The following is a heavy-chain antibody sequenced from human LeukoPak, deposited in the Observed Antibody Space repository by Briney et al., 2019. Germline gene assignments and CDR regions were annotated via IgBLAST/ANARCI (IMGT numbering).Heavy chain of an antibody. CDR2: ISRSGTNT. D-gene: IGHD4-11*01. CDR3: ARDWPVSGDHYSPFDY. J-gene: IGHJ4*02. V-gene: IGHV3-23*01. CDR1: GFTFSSHA. Sequence: PGGSLRLSCAASGFTFSSHAMSWVRQAPEMGLEWVAAISRSGTNTYYVDSAKGRFTISRDSSKNTLHLQMDSLRAEDTAVYYCARDWPVSGDHYSPFDYWGQGTLITVSS.